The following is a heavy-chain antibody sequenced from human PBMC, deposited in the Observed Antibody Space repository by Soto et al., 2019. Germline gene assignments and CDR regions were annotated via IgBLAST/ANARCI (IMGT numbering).Heavy chain of an antibody. J-gene: IGHJ6*02. CDR2: ISGSGGST. V-gene: IGHV3-23*01. CDR3: AKRDIVVVPAARKGYYYGMDV. CDR1: GFTFSSYA. Sequence: EVQLLESGGGLVQPGGSLRLSCAASGFTFSSYAMSWVRQAPGKGLEWVSAISGSGGSTYYADSVKGRFTISRDNSKNTLYLQMNSLRAEDTAVYYCAKRDIVVVPAARKGYYYGMDVWGQGTTVTVSS. D-gene: IGHD2-2*01.